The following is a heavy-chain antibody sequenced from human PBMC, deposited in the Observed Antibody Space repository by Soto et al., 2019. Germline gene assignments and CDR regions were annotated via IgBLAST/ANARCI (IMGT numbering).Heavy chain of an antibody. CDR3: ASSHYYDSSGYFN. V-gene: IGHV4-59*01. CDR2: IYYSGST. Sequence: SETLSLTCTVSGGSISSYYWSWIRQPPGKGLEWIGYIYYSGSTNYNPSLKCRVTISVDTSKNQFSLKLSSVTAADTAVYYCASSHYYDSSGYFNWGQGTLVTVSS. D-gene: IGHD3-22*01. CDR1: GGSISSYY. J-gene: IGHJ4*02.